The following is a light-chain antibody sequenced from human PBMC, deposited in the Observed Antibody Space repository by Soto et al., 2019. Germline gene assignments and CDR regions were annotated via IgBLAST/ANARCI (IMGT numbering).Light chain of an antibody. CDR2: EVS. CDR3: SSYTSRSTPV. CDR1: SSDVGTYKY. J-gene: IGLJ2*01. V-gene: IGLV2-14*01. Sequence: QSVLTQSASVSGSPGQSITISCTGTSSDVGTYKYVSWYQQLPGKAPKLMIYEVSNRPSGVSNRFSGSKSGNTASLTISELQAEDETDYYCSSYTSRSTPVFGGGTKLTVL.